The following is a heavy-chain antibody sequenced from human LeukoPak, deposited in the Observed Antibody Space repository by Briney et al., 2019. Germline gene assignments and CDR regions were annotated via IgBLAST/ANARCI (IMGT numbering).Heavy chain of an antibody. V-gene: IGHV4-59*01. CDR1: GGSISSYY. CDR2: IYYSGST. Sequence: SETLSLTCTVSGGSISSYYWSWIRQPPGKGLEWIGYIYYSGSTNYNPSLKKRVTISVDTSKNQLSLKLSSVTAADTAVYYCARDVLYPRHDAFDIWGQGTMVTVSS. D-gene: IGHD2-2*02. J-gene: IGHJ3*02. CDR3: ARDVLYPRHDAFDI.